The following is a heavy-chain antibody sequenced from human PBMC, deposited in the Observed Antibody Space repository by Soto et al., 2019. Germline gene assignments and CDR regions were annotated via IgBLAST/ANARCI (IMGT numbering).Heavy chain of an antibody. Sequence: ASVEVSCKXSGGTFSSYAISWVRQAPGQGLEWMGGIIPIFGTANYAQKFQGRVTITADESTSTAYMELSSLRSEDTAVYYCARDPSYDSSGYYYYYGMDVWGQGTTVTVSS. CDR1: GGTFSSYA. V-gene: IGHV1-69*13. D-gene: IGHD3-22*01. CDR2: IIPIFGTA. CDR3: ARDPSYDSSGYYYYYGMDV. J-gene: IGHJ6*02.